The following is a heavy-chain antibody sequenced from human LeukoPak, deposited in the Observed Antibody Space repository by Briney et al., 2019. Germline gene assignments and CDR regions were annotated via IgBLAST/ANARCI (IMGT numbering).Heavy chain of an antibody. D-gene: IGHD3-10*01. CDR2: ISGSGGST. CDR1: GFTFSSYA. CDR3: AKDRGITMVRGVRGDY. V-gene: IGHV3-23*01. J-gene: IGHJ4*02. Sequence: GGSLRLSCAASGFTFSSYAMSWVRQAPGKGLEWVSAISGSGGSTYYADSVKGRFTISRDNSKNTLYLQMNSLRAEDTAVYYCAKDRGITMVRGVRGDYWDQGTLVTVSS.